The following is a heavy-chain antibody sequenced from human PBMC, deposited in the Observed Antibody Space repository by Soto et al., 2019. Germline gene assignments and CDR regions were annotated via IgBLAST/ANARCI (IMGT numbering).Heavy chain of an antibody. Sequence: QITLKESGPTLVKPTQTLTLTCTFSGFSLSTSGVGVGWIRQPPGKALEWLALIYWDDDKRYSPSLKSRLTITKDTSENQVVLTMTNMDPVDTATYYCAHKSIPAATFDYWGQGTLVTVSS. CDR1: GFSLSTSGVG. J-gene: IGHJ4*02. V-gene: IGHV2-5*02. CDR3: AHKSIPAATFDY. D-gene: IGHD2-15*01. CDR2: IYWDDDK.